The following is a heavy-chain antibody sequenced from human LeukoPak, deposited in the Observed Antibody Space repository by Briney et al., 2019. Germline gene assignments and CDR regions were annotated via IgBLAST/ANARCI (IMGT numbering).Heavy chain of an antibody. J-gene: IGHJ4*02. V-gene: IGHV3-48*04. CDR1: GFSFSTYS. D-gene: IGHD1-1*01. CDR2: IVGSSSTI. CDR3: ATDSPETAAFDY. Sequence: GGSLRLSCAASGFSFSTYSMNWVRQAPGKGLEWGSYIVGSSSTIYYADSVKGRFTISRDNAKNSLYLQMDSLRAEDTAVYYCATDSPETAAFDYWGQGTLVTVSS.